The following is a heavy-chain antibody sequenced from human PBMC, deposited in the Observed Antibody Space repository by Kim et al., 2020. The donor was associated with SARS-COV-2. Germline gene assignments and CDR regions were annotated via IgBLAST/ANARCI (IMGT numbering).Heavy chain of an antibody. D-gene: IGHD3-9*01. Sequence: GESLKISCKGSGYSFTSYWISWVRQMPGKGLEWMGRIDPSDSYTNYSPSFQGHVTISADKSISTAYLQWSSLKASDTAMYYCAREAFNYYDILTGYYTQNYFDYWGQGTLVTVSS. CDR1: GYSFTSYW. J-gene: IGHJ4*02. V-gene: IGHV5-10-1*01. CDR2: IDPSDSYT. CDR3: AREAFNYYDILTGYYTQNYFDY.